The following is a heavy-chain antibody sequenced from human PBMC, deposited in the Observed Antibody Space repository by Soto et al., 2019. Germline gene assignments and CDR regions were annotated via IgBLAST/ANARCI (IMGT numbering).Heavy chain of an antibody. V-gene: IGHV1-24*01. CDR3: ATWPGTTGTTLGYYFDY. Sequence: GASVKVSCKVSGYTLTELSMHWVRQAPGKGLEWMGGFDPEDGETIYAQKFQGRVTMTEDTSTDTAYMELSSLRSEDTAVYYCATWPGTTGTTLGYYFDYWGQGTLVTVSS. CDR1: GYTLTELS. J-gene: IGHJ4*02. CDR2: FDPEDGET. D-gene: IGHD1-1*01.